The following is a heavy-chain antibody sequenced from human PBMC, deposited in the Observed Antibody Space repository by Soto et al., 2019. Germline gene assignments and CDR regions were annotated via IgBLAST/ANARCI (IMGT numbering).Heavy chain of an antibody. CDR3: ARDRQPDGIWTFDY. CDR1: GLTFSSYA. J-gene: IGHJ4*02. V-gene: IGHV3-30-3*01. D-gene: IGHD1-1*01. Sequence: GGSLRLSCAASGLTFSSYAMHWVRQAPGKGLEWVAVISYDENSKDYAGSVRGRFSLSRDNSKNIMYLQMNSLRVEDTALYYCARDRQPDGIWTFDYWGRGTLVTVSS. CDR2: ISYDENSK.